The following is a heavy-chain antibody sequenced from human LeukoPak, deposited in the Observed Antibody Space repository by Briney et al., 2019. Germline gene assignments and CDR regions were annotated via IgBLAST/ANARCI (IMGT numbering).Heavy chain of an antibody. J-gene: IGHJ6*02. CDR2: INPNGGGT. CDR1: GYTFTGYY. CDR3: ASRDYSFYGMDV. V-gene: IGHV1-2*02. Sequence: ASVEVSCKASGYTFTGYYLHWVRQAPAQGLEWLGWINPNGGGTKYAQRFQGRVTLTRDTSISTAYMELARLTSDDTAVYYCASRDYSFYGMDVWGQGTTVTVSS. D-gene: IGHD2-21*01.